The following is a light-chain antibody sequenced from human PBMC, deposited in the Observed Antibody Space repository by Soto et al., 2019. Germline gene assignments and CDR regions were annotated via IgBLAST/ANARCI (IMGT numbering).Light chain of an antibody. V-gene: IGLV2-14*01. CDR3: TSYTSDSTYV. Sequence: QSVLTQPASVSGSPGQSITISCTGTSTDVGRYNYVSWYQQHPGKAPKLMVYDVSNRPSWVSNRFSGSMSGITASLTISGLQAEDEADYYCTSYTSDSTYVFGTVTKLTVL. J-gene: IGLJ1*01. CDR1: STDVGRYNY. CDR2: DVS.